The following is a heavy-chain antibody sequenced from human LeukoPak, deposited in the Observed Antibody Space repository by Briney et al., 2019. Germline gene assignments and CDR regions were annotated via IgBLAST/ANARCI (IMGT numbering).Heavy chain of an antibody. D-gene: IGHD1-1*01. V-gene: IGHV3-7*02. CDR2: IKQDGSEK. J-gene: IGHJ1*01. Sequence: PGGSLRLSCAASGFTFSSYWMSWVRQASGKGLEWVANIKQDGSEKYYVDSVKGRFTISRDNPKNSLYLQMNSLRADDTAVYYCARGTDGYFQHWGQGTLVTVSS. CDR3: ARGTDGYFQH. CDR1: GFTFSSYW.